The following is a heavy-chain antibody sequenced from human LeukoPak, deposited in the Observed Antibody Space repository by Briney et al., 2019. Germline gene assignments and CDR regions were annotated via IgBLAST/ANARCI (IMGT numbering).Heavy chain of an antibody. J-gene: IGHJ4*02. D-gene: IGHD1-26*01. CDR1: GYRFTNHW. Sequence: GESLKISCKGSGYRFTNHWIGWLLQMPGKGLEWMGIIYPGDSDTSYSPSFQGEVTISADKSISTTYLQWSSLKASDTAMYYCTSLPQWGGTYHFDYWGQGTLLTVSS. CDR3: TSLPQWGGTYHFDY. V-gene: IGHV5-51*01. CDR2: IYPGDSDT.